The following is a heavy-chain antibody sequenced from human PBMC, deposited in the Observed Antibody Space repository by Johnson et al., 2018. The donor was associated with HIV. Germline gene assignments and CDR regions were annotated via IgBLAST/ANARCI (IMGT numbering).Heavy chain of an antibody. Sequence: QVQLVESGGGVVQPGRSLRLSCTASGFTFHNYPMHWVRQAPGKGLEWVAVISYDGSNKYYADSVKCRFAISRDNSKNTLYLQMNSLRAEDTAVYYCASGDDDGFWGRGTLVTVSS. CDR1: GFTFHNYP. J-gene: IGHJ4*03. CDR3: ASGDDDGF. V-gene: IGHV3-30*09. D-gene: IGHD5-12*01. CDR2: ISYDGSNK.